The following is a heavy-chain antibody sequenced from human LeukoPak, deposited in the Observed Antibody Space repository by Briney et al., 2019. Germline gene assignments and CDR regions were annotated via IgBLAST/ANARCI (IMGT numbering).Heavy chain of an antibody. D-gene: IGHD6-19*01. J-gene: IGHJ2*01. CDR1: GFTFSNAW. Sequence: GSLRLSCAASGFTFSNAWMNWVRQAPGKGLEWIGYIYYSGSTNYNPSLKSRVTISVDTSKNQFSLKLSSVTAADTAVYYCASAPLAVADTGWYFDLWGRGTLVTVSS. CDR2: IYYSGST. V-gene: IGHV4-59*01. CDR3: ASAPLAVADTGWYFDL.